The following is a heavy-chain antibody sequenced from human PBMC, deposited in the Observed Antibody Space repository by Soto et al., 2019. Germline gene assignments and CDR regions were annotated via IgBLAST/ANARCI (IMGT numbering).Heavy chain of an antibody. D-gene: IGHD5-18*01. CDR1: GGTFSTYA. Sequence: QVQLVQSGAEVKKPASSVKVSCKAPGGTFSTYAISWVRQAPGQGLEWMGGIIPMFGTANYAKRFQDRVTITADESTNTVYMELSSLRSEDTAVYFCASGIQLWLRRINNGYSGWGQGTLVTVSS. V-gene: IGHV1-69*12. CDR2: IIPMFGTA. J-gene: IGHJ4*02. CDR3: ASGIQLWLRRINNGYSG.